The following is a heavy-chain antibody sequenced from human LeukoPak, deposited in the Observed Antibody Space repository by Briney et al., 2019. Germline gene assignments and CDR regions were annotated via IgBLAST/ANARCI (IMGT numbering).Heavy chain of an antibody. CDR2: MNPNSGNS. Sequence: ASVKVSCKASGYTFTNYDINWVRQATGQGLEWKGYMNPNSGNSGYAQKFQGRVTITTDTSISTAYMDLSSLTSEDTALYYCVREGFDYWGQGTLVTVSS. CDR3: VREGFDY. V-gene: IGHV1-8*03. CDR1: GYTFTNYD. J-gene: IGHJ4*02.